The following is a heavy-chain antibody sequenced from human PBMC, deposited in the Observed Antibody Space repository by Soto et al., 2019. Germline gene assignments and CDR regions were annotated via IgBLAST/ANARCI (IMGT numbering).Heavy chain of an antibody. J-gene: IGHJ4*02. V-gene: IGHV3-30*18. Sequence: GGSLRLSCAASGFTFSNYGMHWVRQAPGKGLEWVAIISSDGSNKNYADSVKGRFTISRDNSKNTVYLQMNSLRPEDTAVYYCAKGSSSWFYPFFDYWGQGTLVTVSS. CDR1: GFTFSNYG. D-gene: IGHD6-13*01. CDR2: ISSDGSNK. CDR3: AKGSSSWFYPFFDY.